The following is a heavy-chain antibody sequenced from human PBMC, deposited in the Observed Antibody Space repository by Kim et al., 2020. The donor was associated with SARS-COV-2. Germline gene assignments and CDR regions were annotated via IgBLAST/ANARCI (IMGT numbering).Heavy chain of an antibody. CDR1: GGSFSGYY. CDR2: INHSGST. Sequence: SETLSLTCAVYGGSFSGYYWSWIRQPPGKGLEWIGEINHSGSTNYNPSLKSRVTISVDTSKNQFSLKLSSVTAADTAVYYCARGSGYSSSWRKFNWFDPWGQGTLVTVSS. D-gene: IGHD6-13*01. V-gene: IGHV4-34*01. J-gene: IGHJ5*02. CDR3: ARGSGYSSSWRKFNWFDP.